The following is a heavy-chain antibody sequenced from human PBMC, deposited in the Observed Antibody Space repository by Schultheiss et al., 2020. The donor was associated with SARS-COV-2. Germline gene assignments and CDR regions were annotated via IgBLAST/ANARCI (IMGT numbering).Heavy chain of an antibody. CDR3: ARGFGAGPFDI. J-gene: IGHJ3*02. V-gene: IGHV4-61*08. CDR1: GGSISSGGYY. D-gene: IGHD3-10*01. Sequence: SQTLSLTCTVSGGSISSGGYYWSWIRQPPGKGLEWIGYIYYSGNTNYNPSLQSRVTISIDTSKNQFSLTLTSVTAADTALYYCARGFGAGPFDIWGQGTTVTVSS. CDR2: IYYSGNT.